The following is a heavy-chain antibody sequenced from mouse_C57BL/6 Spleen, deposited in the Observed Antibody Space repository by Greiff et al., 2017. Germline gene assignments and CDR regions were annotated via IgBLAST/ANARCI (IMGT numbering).Heavy chain of an antibody. V-gene: IGHV5-4*03. CDR2: ISDGGSYT. J-gene: IGHJ2*01. CDR1: GFTFSSYA. Sequence: DVKLVESGGGLVKPGGSLKLSCAASGFTFSSYAMSWVRQTPEKRLEWVATISDGGSYTYYPDNVKGRFTLSRDNAKTNLYLQMSHLKSEDTGMYYCRVGDYYFDYWGQGTTLTVSS. CDR3: RVGDYYFDY. D-gene: IGHD1-1*01.